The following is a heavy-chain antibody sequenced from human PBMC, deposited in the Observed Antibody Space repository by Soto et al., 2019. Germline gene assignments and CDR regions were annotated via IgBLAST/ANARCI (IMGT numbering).Heavy chain of an antibody. Sequence: QVQLVQSGAEVKKPGASVKVSCKASGYTFTSYGICWVRQAPGQGLEWMGWISGYNGNTNYAQNLQGRVTMPTDTSTSTVYMELRSLRSDDTAVYYCARRCSSTRCLELWGRGTLVIVSS. CDR3: ARRCSSTRCLEL. CDR2: ISGYNGNT. J-gene: IGHJ2*01. CDR1: GYTFTSYG. D-gene: IGHD2-2*01. V-gene: IGHV1-18*01.